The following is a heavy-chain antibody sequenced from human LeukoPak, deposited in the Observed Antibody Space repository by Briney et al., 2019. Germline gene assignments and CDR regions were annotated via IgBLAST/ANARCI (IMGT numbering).Heavy chain of an antibody. CDR3: ARDTTAMVPMDY. CDR2: ISSSSSYI. D-gene: IGHD5-18*01. J-gene: IGHJ4*02. Sequence: ETGGSLRLSCAASGFTFDNSAMHWVRQAPGKGLEWVSSISSSSSYIYYADSVKGRFTISRDNAKNSLYLQMNSLRAEDTAVYYCARDTTAMVPMDYWGQGTLVTVSS. CDR1: GFTFDNSA. V-gene: IGHV3-21*01.